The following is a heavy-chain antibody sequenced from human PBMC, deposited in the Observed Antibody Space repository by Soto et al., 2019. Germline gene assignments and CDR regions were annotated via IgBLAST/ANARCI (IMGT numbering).Heavy chain of an antibody. V-gene: IGHV3-9*01. Sequence: EVQLVESGGGLVQPGRSLRLSCAASGFTFDDYAMHWVRQTPGKGLEWVSGINWNSGTIGYADSAKGRFTISRDNAKNSLYLQMNSLRAEDTALYYCAKDLRYTSGCMDSWGQGTLVTVSS. CDR2: INWNSGTI. D-gene: IGHD3-16*02. CDR1: GFTFDDYA. CDR3: AKDLRYTSGCMDS. J-gene: IGHJ4*02.